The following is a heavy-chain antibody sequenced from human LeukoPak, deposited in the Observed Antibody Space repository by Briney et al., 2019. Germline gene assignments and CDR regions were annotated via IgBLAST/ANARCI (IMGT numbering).Heavy chain of an antibody. CDR2: IINPSGGST. CDR1: GYAFTSYG. V-gene: IGHV1-46*01. Sequence: ASVKVSCKASGYAFTSYGISWVRQAPGQGLEWMGIIINPSGGSTSYAQKFQGRVTMTRDMSTSTVYMELSSLRSEDTAVYYCAKGGFGDLVDYWGQGTLVTVSS. D-gene: IGHD4-17*01. J-gene: IGHJ4*02. CDR3: AKGGFGDLVDY.